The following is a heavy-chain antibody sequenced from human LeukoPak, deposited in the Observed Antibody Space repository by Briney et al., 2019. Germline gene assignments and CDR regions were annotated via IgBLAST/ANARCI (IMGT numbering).Heavy chain of an antibody. D-gene: IGHD6-13*01. Sequence: GGSLRLSCAASGFTFSSYGMHWVRQAPGKGLEWVAVIWYDGGNKYYADSVKGRFTISRDNSKNTLYLQMNSLRAEDTAVYYCARAEGIAAAGNFDYWGQGTLVTVSS. CDR2: IWYDGGNK. CDR3: ARAEGIAAAGNFDY. V-gene: IGHV3-33*01. CDR1: GFTFSSYG. J-gene: IGHJ4*02.